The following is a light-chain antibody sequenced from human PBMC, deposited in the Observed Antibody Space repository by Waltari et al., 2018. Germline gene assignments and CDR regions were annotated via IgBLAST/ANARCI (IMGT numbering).Light chain of an antibody. CDR1: TPNIGEKS. V-gene: IGLV1-51*01. CDR3: ATWDRILSAVI. CDR2: SNS. Sequence: SVLTHPPSVSAAPGPQVNISYSGSTPNIGEKSVSLYQRLPGKDPRLLIFSNSERPSGIPDRFYGSKSDTSATLGITGLQTGDEADYYCATWDRILSAVIIGGGTKLTVL. J-gene: IGLJ2*01.